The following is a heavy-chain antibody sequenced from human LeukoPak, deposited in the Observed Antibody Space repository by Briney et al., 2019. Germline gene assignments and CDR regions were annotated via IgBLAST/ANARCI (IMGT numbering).Heavy chain of an antibody. CDR1: GGSISSYY. V-gene: IGHV4-59*01. Sequence: TSETLSLTCTVSGGSISSYYWSWIRQPPGKGLEWIGYIYYSGSTNYNPYLKSRVTISVDTSKNQFSLKLSSVTAADTAVYYCARYYYDSSGYYSWVDYWGQGTLVTVSS. CDR3: ARYYYDSSGYYSWVDY. J-gene: IGHJ4*02. D-gene: IGHD3-22*01. CDR2: IYYSGST.